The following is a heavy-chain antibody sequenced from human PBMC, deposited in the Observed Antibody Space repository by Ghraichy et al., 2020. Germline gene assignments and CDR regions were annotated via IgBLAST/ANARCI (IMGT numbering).Heavy chain of an antibody. V-gene: IGHV4-34*01. D-gene: IGHD3-22*01. CDR3: ARGPILRSSGYFGGPRWFDP. CDR1: GGSFSGYY. J-gene: IGHJ5*02. Sequence: SETLSLTCAVYGGSFSGYYWSWIRQPPGKGLEWIGEINHSGSTNYNPSLKSRVTISVDTSKNQFSLKLSSVTAADTAVYYCARGPILRSSGYFGGPRWFDPWGQGTLVTVSS. CDR2: INHSGST.